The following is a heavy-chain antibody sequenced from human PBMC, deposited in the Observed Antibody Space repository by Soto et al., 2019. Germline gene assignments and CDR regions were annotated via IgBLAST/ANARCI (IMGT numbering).Heavy chain of an antibody. V-gene: IGHV4-59*01. Sequence: PSETLSLTCAVYGGSFGGYYWSWIRQPTGKGLEWIGYIYFRGTTNYNPSLKSRVTMSADTSKNQFSLKLNSVTAADTAVYYCARMNYYDTSGHPFDYWGQGMMVTVSS. D-gene: IGHD3-22*01. CDR1: GGSFGGYY. J-gene: IGHJ4*02. CDR2: IYFRGTT. CDR3: ARMNYYDTSGHPFDY.